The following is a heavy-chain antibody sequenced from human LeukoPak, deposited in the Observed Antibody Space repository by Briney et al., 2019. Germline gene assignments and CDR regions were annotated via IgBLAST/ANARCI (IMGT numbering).Heavy chain of an antibody. V-gene: IGHV1-46*01. CDR3: ARAVAVAGNLYYYGMDV. J-gene: IGHJ6*02. Sequence: GASVKVSCKASGYTFTSYYMHWVRQAPGKGLKWLEILNPSGGSTSYAQKFQGRVTMTRDTSTSTVYMELSSLRSEDTAVYYCARAVAVAGNLYYYGMDVWGQGTTVTVSS. D-gene: IGHD6-19*01. CDR1: GYTFTSYY. CDR2: LNPSGGST.